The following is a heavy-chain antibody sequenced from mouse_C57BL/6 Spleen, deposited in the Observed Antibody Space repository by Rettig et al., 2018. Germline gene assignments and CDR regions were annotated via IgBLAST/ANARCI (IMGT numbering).Heavy chain of an antibody. D-gene: IGHD4-1*01. CDR3: AREEGGTDFDY. Sequence: FKGRFAFSLETSASTAYLQINNLKNEDTATYFCAREEGGTDFDYWGQGTTLTVSS. J-gene: IGHJ2*01. V-gene: IGHV9-3*01.